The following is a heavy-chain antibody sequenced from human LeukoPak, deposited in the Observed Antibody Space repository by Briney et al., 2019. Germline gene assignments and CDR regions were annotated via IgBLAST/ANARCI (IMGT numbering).Heavy chain of an antibody. CDR1: GFTFSGCY. D-gene: IGHD3-10*01. CDR2: ISSSGNTI. Sequence: GGSLRLSCAASGFTFSGCYMSWIRQTPGKGLEWVSYISSSGNTIYYADSVRGRFTISRDNSKNTLYLQMNSLRVEDTAVYYCARVGGHWGQGTLVTVSS. CDR3: ARVGGH. V-gene: IGHV3-11*01. J-gene: IGHJ4*02.